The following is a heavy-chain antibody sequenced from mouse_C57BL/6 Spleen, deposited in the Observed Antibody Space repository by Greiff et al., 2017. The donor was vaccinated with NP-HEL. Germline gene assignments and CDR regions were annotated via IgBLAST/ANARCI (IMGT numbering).Heavy chain of an antibody. D-gene: IGHD2-4*01. CDR2: IWRGGST. CDR3: AKSFDYDEGGAYAMDY. Sequence: QVQLKQSGPGLVQPSQSLSITCTVSGFSLTSYGVHWVRQSPGKGLAWLGVIWRGGSTDYNAAFMSRPSITKDNSKSQVFFKMNSLQADDTAIYCCAKSFDYDEGGAYAMDYWGQGTSVTVSS. V-gene: IGHV2-5*01. CDR1: GFSLTSYG. J-gene: IGHJ4*01.